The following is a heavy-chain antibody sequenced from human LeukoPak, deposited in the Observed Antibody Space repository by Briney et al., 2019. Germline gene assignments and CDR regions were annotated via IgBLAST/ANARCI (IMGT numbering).Heavy chain of an antibody. CDR2: IYHSGST. CDR1: GGSISSGGYY. J-gene: IGHJ3*02. CDR3: ARELGEVDGAFDI. Sequence: SETLSLTCTVSGGSISSGGYYWSWIRQPPGKGLEWIGYIYHSGSTYYNPSLKRRVTISVDRSKNQFSLKLSSGTAADTAVYYCARELGEVDGAFDIWGQGTMVTVSS. D-gene: IGHD3-16*01. V-gene: IGHV4-30-2*01.